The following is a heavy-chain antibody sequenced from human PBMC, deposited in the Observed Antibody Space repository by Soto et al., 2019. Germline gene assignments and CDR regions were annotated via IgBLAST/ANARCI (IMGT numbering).Heavy chain of an antibody. CDR2: ISGSGGST. V-gene: IGHV3-23*01. J-gene: IGHJ5*02. CDR1: GFTFSSYA. CDR3: ATKHLQIAAAPGLWFDP. D-gene: IGHD6-13*01. Sequence: GGSLRLSCAASGFTFSSYAMSWVRQAPGKGLEWVSAISGSGGSTYYADSVKGRFTISRDNSKNTLYLQMNSLRAEDTAVYYCATKHLQIAAAPGLWFDPWGQGTLVTVSS.